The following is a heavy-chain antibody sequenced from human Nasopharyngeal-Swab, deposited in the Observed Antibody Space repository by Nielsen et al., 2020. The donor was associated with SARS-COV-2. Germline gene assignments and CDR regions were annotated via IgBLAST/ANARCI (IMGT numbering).Heavy chain of an antibody. CDR2: VSWNSLTI. V-gene: IGHV3-9*02. CDR3: ARSRSYYASGSLFDF. Sequence: GGSLRLSCAASGFTSDDYGMPWVRQAPGKGLEWVSGVSWNSLTIAHADSVRGRFTISRDNGKNSLYLQMNSLRPEDTAFYYCARSRSYYASGSLFDFWGQGTLVTVSS. CDR1: GFTSDDYG. D-gene: IGHD3-10*01. J-gene: IGHJ4*02.